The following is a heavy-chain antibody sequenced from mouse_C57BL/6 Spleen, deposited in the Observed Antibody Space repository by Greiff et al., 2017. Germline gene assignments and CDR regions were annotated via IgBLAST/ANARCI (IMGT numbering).Heavy chain of an antibody. V-gene: IGHV5-6*01. CDR1: GFTFSSYG. CDR2: ISSGGSYT. CDR3: ARHEGSLGGY. Sequence: EVQLVESGGDLVKPGGSLKLSCAASGFTFSSYGMSWVRQTPDKRLEWVATISSGGSYTYYPDSVKGRFTISRDNAKNTLYLQMSSLKSEDTAMYYCARHEGSLGGYWGQGTTLTVSS. J-gene: IGHJ2*01.